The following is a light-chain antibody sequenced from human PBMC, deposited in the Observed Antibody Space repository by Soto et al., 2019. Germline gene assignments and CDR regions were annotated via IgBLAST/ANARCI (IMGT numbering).Light chain of an antibody. CDR3: QQYNNWPS. CDR1: QTVSRN. CDR2: DVF. J-gene: IGKJ5*01. Sequence: EVVMTQSPATLSVSPGERATLSFRASQTVSRNLAWYQQRPGQAPRLLIYDVFTRAAGIPARFSGSGSETELTLTIRSLQSEDFAVYYCQQYNNWPSFGQGTRLEIK. V-gene: IGKV3-15*01.